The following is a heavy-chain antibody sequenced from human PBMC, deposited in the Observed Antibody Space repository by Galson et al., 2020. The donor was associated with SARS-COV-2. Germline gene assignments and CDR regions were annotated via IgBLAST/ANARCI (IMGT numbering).Heavy chain of an antibody. J-gene: IGHJ4*02. CDR1: GFTFSDYG. CDR2: ISYGGTNE. V-gene: IGHV3-30*18. CDR3: AKDQEYDSSGYLDY. Sequence: SCAASGFTFSDYGMHWVRQAPVKGLAWVAGISYGGTNEYYADAMEGRFTISRDNSKNTLYLQMNSLRAEDTAVYYCAKDQEYDSSGYLDYWGQGTLVAVSS. D-gene: IGHD3-22*01.